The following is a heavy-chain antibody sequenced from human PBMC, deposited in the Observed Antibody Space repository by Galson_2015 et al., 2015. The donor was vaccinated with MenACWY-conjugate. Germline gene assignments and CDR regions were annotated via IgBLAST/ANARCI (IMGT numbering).Heavy chain of an antibody. D-gene: IGHD6-13*01. Sequence: SLRLSCAASGFTFSSYDMHWVRQATGKGLEWVSAIGTAGDTYYPGSVKGRFTISRENAKNSLYLQMNSLRAGDTAVYYCARALEVEQQLVLSYGMDVWGQGTTVTVSS. V-gene: IGHV3-13*04. CDR1: GFTFSSYD. CDR3: ARALEVEQQLVLSYGMDV. J-gene: IGHJ6*02. CDR2: IGTAGDT.